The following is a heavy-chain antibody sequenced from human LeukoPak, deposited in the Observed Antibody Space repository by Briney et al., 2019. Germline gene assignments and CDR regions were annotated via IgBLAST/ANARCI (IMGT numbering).Heavy chain of an antibody. D-gene: IGHD6-13*01. CDR1: GYTFTGYY. V-gene: IGHV1-2*02. CDR2: INPNSGDT. Sequence: ASVKVSCKASGYTFTGYYMHWVRQAPGQGLEWMGWINPNSGDTKYAQEFQGRVTMTRDTSISTAYMELTRLRSDDSAVYYCARGETEETGTRPDAFDIWGQGTMVTVSS. J-gene: IGHJ3*02. CDR3: ARGETEETGTRPDAFDI.